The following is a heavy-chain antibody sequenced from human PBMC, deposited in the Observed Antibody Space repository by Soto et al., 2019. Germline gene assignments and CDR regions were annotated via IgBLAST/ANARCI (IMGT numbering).Heavy chain of an antibody. Sequence: ELQLVESGGGLAQPGGSLRLSCAASGFTFSTYGMNWVRQAPGKGLEWVSYISYTSTTIYYADSVRGRFAISRDNVKNSLFLQMNSLRDEDTAVYYCARDNGLAGSFDPWGQGTLVTVSS. D-gene: IGHD2-21*01. CDR3: ARDNGLAGSFDP. V-gene: IGHV3-48*02. J-gene: IGHJ5*02. CDR2: ISYTSTTI. CDR1: GFTFSTYG.